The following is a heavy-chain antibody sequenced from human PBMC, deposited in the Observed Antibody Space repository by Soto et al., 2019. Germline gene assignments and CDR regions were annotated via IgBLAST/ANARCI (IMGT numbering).Heavy chain of an antibody. Sequence: QVQLQQWGAGLLKPSETLSLTCAVYGGSFSGYYWTWIRQPPGTGLEWIGEINHSGSTNYNPSLKSGATISVDTSKTRFSLKVTSVTAADSVVYYCTRDKRTGVFDYRGQGTLVTVSS. D-gene: IGHD1-1*01. J-gene: IGHJ4*02. CDR1: GGSFSGYY. CDR3: TRDKRTGVFDY. V-gene: IGHV4-34*01. CDR2: INHSGST.